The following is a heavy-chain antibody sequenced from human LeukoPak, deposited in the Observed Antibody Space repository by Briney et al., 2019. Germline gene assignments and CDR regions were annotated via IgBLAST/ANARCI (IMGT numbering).Heavy chain of an antibody. CDR2: IYHSGST. Sequence: SETLSLTCTVSGYSISSGYYWGWIRRPPGKGLEWIGSIYHSGSTYYNPSLKSRVAMSVDTSKNQFSLKLSSVTAADTAVYYCARRPNTGTYYFDYWGQGTLVTVSS. CDR1: GYSISSGYY. CDR3: ARRPNTGTYYFDY. J-gene: IGHJ4*02. D-gene: IGHD6-13*01. V-gene: IGHV4-38-2*02.